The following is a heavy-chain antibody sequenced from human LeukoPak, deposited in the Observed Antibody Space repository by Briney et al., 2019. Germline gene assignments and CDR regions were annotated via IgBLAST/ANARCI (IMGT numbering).Heavy chain of an antibody. CDR1: GGSISSGGYY. J-gene: IGHJ3*02. D-gene: IGHD2-2*01. V-gene: IGHV4-31*03. Sequence: PSETLSLTCTVSGGSISSGGYYWSWIRQHPGKGLVWIGYIYYSGSTYYNPSLKSRVTISVDTSKNQFSLKLSSVTAADTAVYYCARGYCSSTSCYHAFDIWGQGTWSPSLQ. CDR2: IYYSGST. CDR3: ARGYCSSTSCYHAFDI.